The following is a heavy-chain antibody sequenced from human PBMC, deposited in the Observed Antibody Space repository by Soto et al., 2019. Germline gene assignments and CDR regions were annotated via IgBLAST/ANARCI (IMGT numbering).Heavy chain of an antibody. J-gene: IGHJ4*02. CDR3: ARGGPTGGDFDY. Sequence: SVKVSCKASGGTFSSYAISWVRQAPGQGLEWMGGIIPIFGTANYAQKSQGRVTITADESTSTAYMELSSLRSEDTAVYYCARGGPTGGDFDYWGQGTLVTVSS. V-gene: IGHV1-69*13. CDR1: GGTFSSYA. CDR2: IIPIFGTA. D-gene: IGHD3-10*01.